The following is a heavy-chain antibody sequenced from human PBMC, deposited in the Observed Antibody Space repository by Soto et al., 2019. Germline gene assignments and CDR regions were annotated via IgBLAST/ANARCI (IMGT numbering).Heavy chain of an antibody. J-gene: IGHJ3*02. CDR3: ARCDVCYPGGDDAFDM. Sequence: QVQLVQSGAEVKQPGSSVKVSCRTSGGTFNNHALTWLRQAPGQGLEWMGGIIPMFGTTYTSHKFQGRVAISADETTSTLELSSLRSEDTAVYFCARCDVCYPGGDDAFDMWGQGTTVIVSS. V-gene: IGHV1-69*01. CDR1: GGTFNNHA. D-gene: IGHD2-21*02. CDR2: IIPMFGTT.